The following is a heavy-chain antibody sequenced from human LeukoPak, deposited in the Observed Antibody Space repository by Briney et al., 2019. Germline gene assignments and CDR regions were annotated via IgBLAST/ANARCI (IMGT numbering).Heavy chain of an antibody. J-gene: IGHJ4*02. CDR1: GFTFSNYG. D-gene: IGHD1-26*01. CDR2: ISYDGSNK. CDR3: AKNSGSTAL. Sequence: PRGSLRLSCAASGFTFSNYGMHGVRQAPGKGLEWVSVISYDGSNKYYADSVKGRFTISRDNSKNTLYLQMNSLRAEDTAMYYCAKNSGSTALWGQGTLVTVSS. V-gene: IGHV3-30*18.